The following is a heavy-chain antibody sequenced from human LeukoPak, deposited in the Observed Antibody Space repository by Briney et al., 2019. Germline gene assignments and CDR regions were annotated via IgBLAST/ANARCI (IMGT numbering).Heavy chain of an antibody. J-gene: IGHJ1*01. CDR3: VRDRGNHIIEY. CDR1: GGSISSSGYY. Sequence: SETLSLTCTVSGGSISSSGYYWGWVRQPPGKGLEWIGSIDYSGRTYHNLSLPSRFTISADTSKNQFSLKVHSVTAADTAVYSCVRDRGNHIIEYWGQGTLATVSS. V-gene: IGHV4-39*07. CDR2: IDYSGRT. D-gene: IGHD1-14*01.